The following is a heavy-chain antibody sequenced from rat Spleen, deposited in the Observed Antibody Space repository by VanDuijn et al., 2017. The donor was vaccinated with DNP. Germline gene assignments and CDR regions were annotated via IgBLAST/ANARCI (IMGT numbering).Heavy chain of an antibody. CDR3: ARWTRYFDY. CDR1: GYSITSNY. D-gene: IGHD1-7*01. CDR2: ISYRGST. Sequence: EVQLQESGSGLVKPSQSLSLTCSVTGYSITSNYWGWIRKFPGNKMEYIGHISYRGSTNYNPSLKSRISITRDTSKNHFFLHLNSVTTEDTATYYCARWTRYFDYWGQGAMVTVSS. J-gene: IGHJ2*01. V-gene: IGHV3-1*01.